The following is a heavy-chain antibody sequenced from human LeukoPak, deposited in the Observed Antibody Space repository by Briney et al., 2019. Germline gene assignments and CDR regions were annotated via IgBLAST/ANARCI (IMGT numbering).Heavy chain of an antibody. V-gene: IGHV1-46*01. CDR1: GYTFTSYY. Sequence: ASVKVSCKVSGYTFTSYYMHWVRQAPGQGREWMGIINPSGGSTSYAQNFQGRVTMTRDTSTSTVYMELSSLRSEDTAVYYCARGPRSDGSDYYYMDVWGKGTTVSVSS. CDR2: INPSGGST. CDR3: ARGPRSDGSDYYYMDV. J-gene: IGHJ6*03. D-gene: IGHD3-10*01.